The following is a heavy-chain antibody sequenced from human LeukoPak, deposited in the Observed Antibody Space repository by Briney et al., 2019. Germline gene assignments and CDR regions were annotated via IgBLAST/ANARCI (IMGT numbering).Heavy chain of an antibody. D-gene: IGHD3-3*01. CDR3: ARERETIFGVVTYYFDY. V-gene: IGHV3-21*01. CDR2: ISSSSSYI. J-gene: IGHJ4*02. Sequence: GGSLRLSCAASGFTFSSYSMNWVRQAPGKGLEWVSSISSSSSYIYYADSVKGRFTISRDNAKNSLYLQMNSLRAEDTAVYYCARERETIFGVVTYYFDYWGQGTLVTVSS. CDR1: GFTFSSYS.